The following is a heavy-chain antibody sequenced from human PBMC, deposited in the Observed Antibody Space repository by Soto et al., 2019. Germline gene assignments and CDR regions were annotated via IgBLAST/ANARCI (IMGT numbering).Heavy chain of an antibody. V-gene: IGHV1-8*01. Sequence: ASVKVSCKASGYTFTSYDINWVRQATGQGLEWMGWMNPNSGNTGYAQKFQGRVTMTRNTSISTAYMELSSLRSEDTAVYYCASSSSSPYYYYGMDVWGQGTTVTVSS. CDR2: MNPNSGNT. D-gene: IGHD6-13*01. J-gene: IGHJ6*02. CDR1: GYTFTSYD. CDR3: ASSSSSPYYYYGMDV.